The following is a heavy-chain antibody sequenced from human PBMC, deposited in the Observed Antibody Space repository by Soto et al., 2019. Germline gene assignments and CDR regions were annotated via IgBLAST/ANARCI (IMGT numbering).Heavy chain of an antibody. Sequence: PSETLSLTCTVSGGSISSYYWSWIRQPPGKGLEWIGYIYYSGSTNYNPSLKSRVTISVDTSKNQFSLKLSSVTAADTAVYYCARGSFLIFGVVTYNWFDPWGQGTLVTVSS. V-gene: IGHV4-59*01. CDR2: IYYSGST. D-gene: IGHD3-3*01. CDR3: ARGSFLIFGVVTYNWFDP. J-gene: IGHJ5*02. CDR1: GGSISSYY.